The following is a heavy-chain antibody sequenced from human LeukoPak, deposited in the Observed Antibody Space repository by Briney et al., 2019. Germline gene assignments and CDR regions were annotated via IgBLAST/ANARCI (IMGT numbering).Heavy chain of an antibody. CDR1: GFTFNNYG. J-gene: IGHJ4*01. CDR3: AKVGPPDRGGTSYFEY. CDR2: IRYDGSHK. D-gene: IGHD2-2*01. Sequence: GGSLRLSCAASGFTFNNYGMHWVRQAPDKGLEWVAFIRYDGSHKFYADSVKGRFTIARDNSKNTLYLQVNSLRTEDTAVYYCAKVGPPDRGGTSYFEYWGQGTLVTVSS. V-gene: IGHV3-30*02.